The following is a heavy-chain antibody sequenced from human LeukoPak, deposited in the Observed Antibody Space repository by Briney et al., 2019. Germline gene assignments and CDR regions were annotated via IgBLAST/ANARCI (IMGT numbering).Heavy chain of an antibody. V-gene: IGHV3-30*04. D-gene: IGHD7-27*01. CDR2: ISTDETIT. CDR1: GFTFSTYT. Sequence: GGSLRLSCAASGFTFSTYTMYWVRQAPGKGLEWVACISTDETITYYSVSVQGRFTITRDNSKNTLFLQMNSLRVEDTAVYYCARDPVLGIPDYFDYWGHGTLVTVSS. CDR3: ARDPVLGIPDYFDY. J-gene: IGHJ4*01.